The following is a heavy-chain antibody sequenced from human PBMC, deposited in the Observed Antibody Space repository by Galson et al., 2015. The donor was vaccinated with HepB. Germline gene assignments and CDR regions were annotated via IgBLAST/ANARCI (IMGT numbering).Heavy chain of an antibody. V-gene: IGHV3-23*01. CDR1: GFTFSAYV. CDR2: ISGGGGST. Sequence: SLRLSCAASGFTFSAYVMSWVRQAPGKGLEWVSGISGGGGSTYYADSVKGRFTISRDNSRNTLFLQINNLRAEDTAVYYCAKDPELLSYYYYGMDVWGQGTTVTVSS. CDR3: AKDPELLSYYYYGMDV. D-gene: IGHD1-26*01. J-gene: IGHJ6*02.